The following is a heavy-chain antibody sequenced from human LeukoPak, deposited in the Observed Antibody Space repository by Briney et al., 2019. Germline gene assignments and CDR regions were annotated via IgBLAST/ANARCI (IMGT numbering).Heavy chain of an antibody. CDR1: GFTLSDYG. CDR3: SKDFGPWGVGATPHY. J-gene: IGHJ4*02. V-gene: IGHV3-30*02. Sequence: GGSLRLSCVVSGFTLSDYGIHWVREAPGRGLQWVAFIPFDGSHKYYADSVEGRFTISRDTSKNTLYLQMNSLTVEDTAVYFCSKDFGPWGVGATPHYWGQGTLVTVSS. CDR2: IPFDGSHK. D-gene: IGHD1-26*01.